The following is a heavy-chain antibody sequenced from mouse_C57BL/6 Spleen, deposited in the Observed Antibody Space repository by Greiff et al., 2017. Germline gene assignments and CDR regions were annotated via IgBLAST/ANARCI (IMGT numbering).Heavy chain of an antibody. Sequence: VQLQQSGPELVKPGASVKISCKASGYSFTDYNMNWVKQSNGKSLEWIGVINPNYGTTSYNQKFKGKATLTVDQSSSTAYMQLNSLTSEDSAVYYCAREANLLLRVGTGNYFDYWGQGTTLTVSS. J-gene: IGHJ2*01. CDR2: INPNYGTT. CDR1: GYSFTDYN. D-gene: IGHD1-1*01. V-gene: IGHV1-39*01. CDR3: AREANLLLRVGTGNYFDY.